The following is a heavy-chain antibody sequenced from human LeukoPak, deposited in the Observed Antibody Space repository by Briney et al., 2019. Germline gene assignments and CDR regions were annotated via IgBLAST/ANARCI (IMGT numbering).Heavy chain of an antibody. D-gene: IGHD2-21*02. J-gene: IGHJ3*01. V-gene: IGHV3-23*01. CDR3: AKCGGGDCYSGGAFDV. CDR1: GFTVSSNY. CDR2: IRGSGTST. Sequence: PGGSLRLSCAASGFTVSSNYMSWVRQAPGKGLEWVSAIRGSGTSTYYVDSVKGRFTISRDNSKNTLYLQMNSLRAEDTAVYYCAKCGGGDCYSGGAFDVWGQGTMVTVSS.